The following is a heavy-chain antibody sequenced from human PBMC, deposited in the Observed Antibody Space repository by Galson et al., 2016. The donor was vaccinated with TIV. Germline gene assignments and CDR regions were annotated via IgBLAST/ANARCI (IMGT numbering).Heavy chain of an antibody. Sequence: SLRLSCAASGFTFNSYPMNWVRQAPGKGLEWVAVISYDGSNHADSVKGRFTISRDKSKNPLFLQMNSLRPEDTAVYYCARTLTSYYFDYWGQGTLVTVSS. CDR3: ARTLTSYYFDY. CDR2: ISYDGSN. D-gene: IGHD1-20*01. CDR1: GFTFNSYP. J-gene: IGHJ4*02. V-gene: IGHV3-30-3*01.